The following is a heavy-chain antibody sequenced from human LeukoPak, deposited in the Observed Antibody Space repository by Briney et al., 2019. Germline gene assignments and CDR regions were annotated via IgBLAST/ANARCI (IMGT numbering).Heavy chain of an antibody. V-gene: IGHV4-34*01. CDR1: GGSISSYY. CDR2: IIHSGST. J-gene: IGHJ4*02. D-gene: IGHD3-22*01. Sequence: SETLSLTCTVSGGSISSYYWSWIRQPPGKGLEWIGEIIHSGSTNYNPSLMSRVTISVDTSKNQLSLKLSSVTAADTPVYYCARGRVYYYDSSGYYYARYFDYWGQGTLVTVSS. CDR3: ARGRVYYYDSSGYYYARYFDY.